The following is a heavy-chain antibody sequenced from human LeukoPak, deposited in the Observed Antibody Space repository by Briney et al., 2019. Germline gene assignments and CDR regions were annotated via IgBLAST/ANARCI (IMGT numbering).Heavy chain of an antibody. D-gene: IGHD6-19*01. Sequence: GASVKVSCKASGYTFTGYYTHWVRQAPGQGLEWMGWIHPNSGGTNYAQKFQGRVAMTRDTSISTAYMELSSLRSDDTAVYYCARLAAVPGWGQGTLVTVSS. CDR1: GYTFTGYY. CDR3: ARLAAVPG. V-gene: IGHV1-2*02. J-gene: IGHJ1*01. CDR2: IHPNSGGT.